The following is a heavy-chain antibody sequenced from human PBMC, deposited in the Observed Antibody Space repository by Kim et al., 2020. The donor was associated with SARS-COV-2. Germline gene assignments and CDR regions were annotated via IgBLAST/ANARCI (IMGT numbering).Heavy chain of an antibody. J-gene: IGHJ4*02. CDR1: GFTFSSYS. CDR3: ARAPTMVRGG. D-gene: IGHD3-10*01. V-gene: IGHV3-21*01. Sequence: GGSLRLSCAASGFTFSSYSMNWVRQAPGKGLEWVSSISSSSSYIYYADSVKGRFTISRDNAKNSLYLQMNSLRAEDTVVYYCARAPTMVRGGWGQGTLVTVSS. CDR2: ISSSSSYI.